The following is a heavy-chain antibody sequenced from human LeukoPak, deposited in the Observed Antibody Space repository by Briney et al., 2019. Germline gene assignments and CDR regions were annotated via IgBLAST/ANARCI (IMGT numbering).Heavy chain of an antibody. CDR1: GGSISSGDYY. Sequence: ASETLSLTCTVSGGSISSGDYYWSWIRQPPGKGLEWIGSIYNSGSTYYNPSLKSRVTISVDTSKNQFSLKLSSVTAADTAVYYCARHSSSSRPNFDYWGQGTLVTVSS. CDR2: IYNSGST. J-gene: IGHJ4*02. CDR3: ARHSSSSRPNFDY. V-gene: IGHV4-39*01. D-gene: IGHD6-13*01.